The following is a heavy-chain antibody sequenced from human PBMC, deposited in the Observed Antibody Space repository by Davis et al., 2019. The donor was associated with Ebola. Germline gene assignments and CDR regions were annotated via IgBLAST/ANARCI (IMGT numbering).Heavy chain of an antibody. J-gene: IGHJ4*02. CDR3: ARSLGGSDFDY. CDR2: IKQDGSEK. CDR1: GFTFSSYW. D-gene: IGHD6-25*01. Sequence: GESLQISCAASGFTFSSYWMSWVRQAPGKGLEWVANIKQDGSEKYYVDSVKGRFTISRDNAKNSLYLQMNSLRAEDTAVYYCARSLGGSDFDYWGQGTLVTVST. V-gene: IGHV3-7*01.